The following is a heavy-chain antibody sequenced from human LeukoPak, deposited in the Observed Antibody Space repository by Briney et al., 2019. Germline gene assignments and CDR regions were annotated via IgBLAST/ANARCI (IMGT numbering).Heavy chain of an antibody. D-gene: IGHD6-13*01. CDR1: GYSISSGYY. CDR2: IYHSGST. CDR3: VGRALGVAAAQRIP. J-gene: IGHJ5*02. V-gene: IGHV4-38-2*02. Sequence: SETLSLTCTVSGYSISSGYYRGWIRPPPGKGLEWIGSIYHSGSTYYNPSLKSRVTISVDTSKNQFSLKLSSVTAADTAVYYCVGRALGVAAAQRIPWGQGTLVTVSS.